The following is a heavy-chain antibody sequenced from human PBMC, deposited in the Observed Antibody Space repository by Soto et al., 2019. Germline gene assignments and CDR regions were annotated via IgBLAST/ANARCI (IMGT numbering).Heavy chain of an antibody. V-gene: IGHV3-23*01. D-gene: IGHD6-19*01. Sequence: EVQLLESGGGLVQPGGSLRLSCAASGFTFSSYAMSWVRQAPGKGLEWVSAISGSGGSTYYADSVKGRFTISRDNSKSTLYLQMNSLRAEDTAVYYCAKGTPLPSSGWSGDAFYIWGQGTMVTVAS. CDR3: AKGTPLPSSGWSGDAFYI. CDR2: ISGSGGST. CDR1: GFTFSSYA. J-gene: IGHJ3*02.